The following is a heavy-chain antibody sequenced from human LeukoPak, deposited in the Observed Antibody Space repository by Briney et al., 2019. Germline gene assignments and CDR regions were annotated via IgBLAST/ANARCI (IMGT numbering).Heavy chain of an antibody. V-gene: IGHV4-39*01. CDR3: ARQGEFWFDP. CDR2: IYYSGST. CDR1: GGSISSSSYY. Sequence: SETLSLTCTVSGGSISSSSYYWGWIRQPPGKGLEWIGSIYYSGSTYYNPSLKSRVTISVDTSKNQFPLKLSSVTAADTAVYYCARQGEFWFDPWGQGTLVTVSS. J-gene: IGHJ5*02.